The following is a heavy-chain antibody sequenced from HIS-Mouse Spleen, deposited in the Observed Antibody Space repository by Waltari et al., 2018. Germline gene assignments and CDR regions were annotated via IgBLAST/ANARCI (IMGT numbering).Heavy chain of an antibody. CDR3: ARASRDLLLPRYFDL. CDR2: YYSGST. CDR1: GGSISSYY. V-gene: IGHV4-59*01. J-gene: IGHJ2*01. Sequence: QVQLQELGPGLVKPSETLSLTCTVSGGSISSYYWSWFRQPPGKGLEWIGYYSGSTNYNPSLKSRVTISVDTSKNQFSLKLSSVTAADTAVYYCARASRDLLLPRYFDLWGRGTLVTVSS.